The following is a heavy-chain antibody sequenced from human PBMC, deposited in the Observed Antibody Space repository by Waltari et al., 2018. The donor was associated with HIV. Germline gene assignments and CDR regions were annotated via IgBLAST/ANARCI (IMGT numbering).Heavy chain of an antibody. D-gene: IGHD3-16*02. CDR1: GFTFSSYW. J-gene: IGHJ3*02. Sequence: EVQLVESGGGLVQPGGSLRLSCAASGFTFSSYWMHWVRQAPGKGLVWVSRINSDGSSTSYADSVKGRFTISRDNAKNTLYLQMNSLRAEDTAVYYRARLGYVWGSYRSPRAFDIWGQGTMVTVSS. CDR3: ARLGYVWGSYRSPRAFDI. V-gene: IGHV3-74*01. CDR2: INSDGSST.